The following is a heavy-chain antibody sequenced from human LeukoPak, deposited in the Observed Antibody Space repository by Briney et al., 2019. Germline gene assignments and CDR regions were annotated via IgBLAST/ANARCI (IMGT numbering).Heavy chain of an antibody. V-gene: IGHV4-34*01. CDR3: ARQSGVVVVRAYYYYMDV. J-gene: IGHJ6*03. Sequence: PSETLSLTCAVYGGSFSGYYWSWIRQPPGKGLEWIGEINHSGSTNYNPSLKSRVTISVDTSKSQFSLKLSSVTAADTAVYYCARQSGVVVVRAYYYYMDVWGKGTTVTVSS. D-gene: IGHD2-2*01. CDR2: INHSGST. CDR1: GGSFSGYY.